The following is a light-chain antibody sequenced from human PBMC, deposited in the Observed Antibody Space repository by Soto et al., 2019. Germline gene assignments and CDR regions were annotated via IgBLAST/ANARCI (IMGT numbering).Light chain of an antibody. V-gene: IGKV1-39*01. CDR1: QCIGWA. CDR2: AAS. CDR3: QQSDKIPYT. Sequence: DIQMTQSPSSLSASVGDRVTITCRASQCIGWALNWYQQKPGKVPKLQIYAASSLQSGVPSKFSGSGSGTDFTLTISSLHAEDFATYYCQQSDKIPYTCGQGPKLEMK. J-gene: IGKJ2*01.